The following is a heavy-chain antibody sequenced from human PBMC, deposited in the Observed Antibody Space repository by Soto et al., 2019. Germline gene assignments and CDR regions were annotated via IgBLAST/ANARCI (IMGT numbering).Heavy chain of an antibody. D-gene: IGHD3-22*01. J-gene: IGHJ1*01. V-gene: IGHV3-53*01. CDR1: GFTVSSNY. CDR2: IYSGGST. CDR3: ARDRVESGYPEYFQH. Sequence: EVQLVESGGGLIQPGGSLRLSCAASGFTVSSNYMSWVRQAPGKGLAWVSVIYSGGSTYYADSVKGRFTISRDNSKNTLYLQMTSLRAEDTAVYYCARDRVESGYPEYFQHWGQGTLVTVSS.